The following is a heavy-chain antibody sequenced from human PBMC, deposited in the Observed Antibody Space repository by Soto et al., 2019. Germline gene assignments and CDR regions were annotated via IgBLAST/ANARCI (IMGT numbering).Heavy chain of an antibody. CDR1: GYSFTSYW. J-gene: IGHJ4*02. D-gene: IGHD3-3*01. CDR2: IYPGDSDT. Sequence: GESLKISCKGSGYSFTSYWIGWVRQMPGKGLEWMGIIYPGDSDTRYSPSFQGQVTISADKSISTAYLQWSSLKASDTAMYYCARHRPYYDFWSGYSYLLAYCGQGTLVTVSS. CDR3: ARHRPYYDFWSGYSYLLAY. V-gene: IGHV5-51*01.